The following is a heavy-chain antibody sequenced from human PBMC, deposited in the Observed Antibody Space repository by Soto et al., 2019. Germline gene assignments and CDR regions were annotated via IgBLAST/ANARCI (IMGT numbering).Heavy chain of an antibody. CDR3: AKDGQGLRYFDWLSHPPYYFDY. CDR2: ISGSGVST. Sequence: GGSLRLSCAASGFTFSSYAMSWVRQAPGKGLGWVSAISGSGVSTYYADSVKGRFTISRDNSKNTLYLQMNSLRTEDTAVYYCAKDGQGLRYFDWLSHPPYYFDYWGQGTLVTVSS. V-gene: IGHV3-23*01. J-gene: IGHJ4*02. D-gene: IGHD3-9*01. CDR1: GFTFSSYA.